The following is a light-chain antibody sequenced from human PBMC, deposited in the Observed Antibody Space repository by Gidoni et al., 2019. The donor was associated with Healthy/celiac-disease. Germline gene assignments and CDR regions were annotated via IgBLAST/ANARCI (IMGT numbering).Light chain of an antibody. J-gene: IGKJ1*01. Sequence: DLQMTQSPSSLSASVGDRGTIPCRASQSISSYLNWYQQKPGTAPMLLIYAASSLQSGVPSRFSGSGSGTDFTLTISSLQPEDFATYYCHQSYSTPRTFXQXTKVEIK. V-gene: IGKV1-39*01. CDR1: QSISSY. CDR2: AAS. CDR3: HQSYSTPRT.